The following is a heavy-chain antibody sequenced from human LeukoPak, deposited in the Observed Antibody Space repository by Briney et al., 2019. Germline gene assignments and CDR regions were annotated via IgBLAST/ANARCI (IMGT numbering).Heavy chain of an antibody. D-gene: IGHD2-2*01. Sequence: GGSLRLSCAASGFTFSSYWMSWVRQAPGKGLEWVANIKQDGSEKYYVDSVKGRFTISRDNAKNSLYLQMNSLRAKDTAVYYCAREDCSSTSCSIDYWGQGTLVTVSS. CDR1: GFTFSSYW. J-gene: IGHJ4*02. CDR3: AREDCSSTSCSIDY. CDR2: IKQDGSEK. V-gene: IGHV3-7*01.